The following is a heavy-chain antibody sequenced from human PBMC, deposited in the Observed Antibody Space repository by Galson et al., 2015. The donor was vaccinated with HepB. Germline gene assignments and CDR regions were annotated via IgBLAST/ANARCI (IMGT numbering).Heavy chain of an antibody. CDR1: GFTFSSYS. V-gene: IGHV3-48*04. CDR2: ISSSSSTI. J-gene: IGHJ5*02. Sequence: SLRLSCAASGFTFSSYSMNWVRQAPGKGLEWVSYISSSSSTIYYADSVKGRFTISRDNAKNSLYLQMNSLRAEDTAVYYCAREEGIAEVMHWFDPWGQGTLVTVSS. D-gene: IGHD6-13*01. CDR3: AREEGIAEVMHWFDP.